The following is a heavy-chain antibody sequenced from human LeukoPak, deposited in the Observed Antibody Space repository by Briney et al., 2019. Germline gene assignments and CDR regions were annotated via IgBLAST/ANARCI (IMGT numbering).Heavy chain of an antibody. CDR2: TRNKANSYTT. Sequence: PGGSLRLSCAASGFTFSDHYMDWVRQAPGKGLEWVGRTRNKANSYTTEYAASVKGRITISRDDSKNSVSLQLNSLKTEDTAVYYCARDSATWYFDYWGQGTLVTVSS. CDR1: GFTFSDHY. V-gene: IGHV3-72*01. D-gene: IGHD2-15*01. J-gene: IGHJ4*02. CDR3: ARDSATWYFDY.